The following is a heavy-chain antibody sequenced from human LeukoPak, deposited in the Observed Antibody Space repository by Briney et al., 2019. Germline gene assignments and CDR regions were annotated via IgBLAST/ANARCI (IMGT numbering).Heavy chain of an antibody. J-gene: IGHJ6*03. D-gene: IGHD3-10*01. CDR1: GGSISSSNW. Sequence: PSETLSLTCAVSGGSISSSNWWSWVRQPPGKGLEWIGEIYHSGSTNYNPSLKSRVTISVDKSKNQFSLKLSSVTAADTAVYYCARSSAVDYYYYYYMDVWGKGTTVTVSS. CDR2: IYHSGST. V-gene: IGHV4-4*02. CDR3: ARSSAVDYYYYYYMDV.